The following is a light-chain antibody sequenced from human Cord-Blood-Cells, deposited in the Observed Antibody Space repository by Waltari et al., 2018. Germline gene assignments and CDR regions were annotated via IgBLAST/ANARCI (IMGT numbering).Light chain of an antibody. V-gene: IGKV1-33*01. J-gene: IGKJ1*01. CDR2: DAS. Sequence: DIKMTQSPSSLSASVGDRVTITFQAMQDISNYLNWYQQKPGKAPKLLIYDASNLETGVPSRFSGSGSGTDFTFTISSLQPEDIATYYCQQYDNLRWTFGQGTKLEIK. CDR3: QQYDNLRWT. CDR1: QDISNY.